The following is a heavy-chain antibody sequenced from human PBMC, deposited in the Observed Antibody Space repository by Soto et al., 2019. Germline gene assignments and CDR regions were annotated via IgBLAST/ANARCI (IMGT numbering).Heavy chain of an antibody. J-gene: IGHJ4*02. Sequence: PGGYLRLSCAASGFTFSSYGMHWVRPAPGKGLEWVAVISSDGGNKYYADSVKGRFTIFRDNSENTLYLQMNSLRAEDTAVYYFAKVKDLGVAGYYLPFWGQGSLVTVSA. CDR2: ISSDGGNK. D-gene: IGHD1-26*01. CDR1: GFTFSSYG. CDR3: AKVKDLGVAGYYLPF. V-gene: IGHV3-30*18.